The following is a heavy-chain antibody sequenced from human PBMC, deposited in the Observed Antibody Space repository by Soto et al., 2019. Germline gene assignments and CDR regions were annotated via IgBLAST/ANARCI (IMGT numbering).Heavy chain of an antibody. CDR3: AGRLDFWSGYFGTNFDY. CDR2: INHSGST. J-gene: IGHJ4*02. V-gene: IGHV4-34*01. Sequence: PSETLSLTCAVYGGSFSGYYWSWIRQPPGKGLEWIGEINHSGSTNYNPSLKSRVTISVDTSKTQFSLKLSSVTAADTAVYYCAGRLDFWSGYFGTNFDYWGQGTLVTVSS. D-gene: IGHD3-3*01. CDR1: GGSFSGYY.